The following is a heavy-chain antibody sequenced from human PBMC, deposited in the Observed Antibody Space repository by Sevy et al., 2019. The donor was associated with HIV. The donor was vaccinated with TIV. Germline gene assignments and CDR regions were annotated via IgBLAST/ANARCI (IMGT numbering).Heavy chain of an antibody. D-gene: IGHD2-2*01. CDR1: GFTFSSYT. CDR2: ITGGSSYI. Sequence: GGSLRLSCAASGFTFSSYTMNWVRQAPGKGLEWVSSITGGSSYIYYADSVKGRFTISRDNAKNSLYLQMNSLRAEDTAVYYCARDEGGSSTSGLLYFDCWGQGSLVTVSS. CDR3: ARDEGGSSTSGLLYFDC. V-gene: IGHV3-21*01. J-gene: IGHJ4*02.